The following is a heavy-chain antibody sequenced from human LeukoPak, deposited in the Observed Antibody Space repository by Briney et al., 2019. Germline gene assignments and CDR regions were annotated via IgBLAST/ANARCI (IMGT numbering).Heavy chain of an antibody. Sequence: PGGSLRLSCAASGFTFSSHTINWVRQAPGKGLEWVSSISSSSDYIHYADSVKGRFTISRDNAKNSLCLQMNSLRAEDTAVYYCARGGDTMIVVVPFDYWGQGTLVTVSS. J-gene: IGHJ4*02. CDR3: ARGGDTMIVVVPFDY. CDR1: GFTFSSHT. CDR2: ISSSSDYI. D-gene: IGHD3-22*01. V-gene: IGHV3-21*01.